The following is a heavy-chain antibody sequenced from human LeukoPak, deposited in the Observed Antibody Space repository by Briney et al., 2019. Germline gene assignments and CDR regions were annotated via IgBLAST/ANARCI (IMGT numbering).Heavy chain of an antibody. CDR3: ARGLGGDSGYVSDY. CDR2: INHSGST. D-gene: IGHD5-12*01. CDR1: GGSFSGYY. J-gene: IGHJ4*02. Sequence: SETLSLTCAVYGGSFSGYYWSWIRQPPGKGLEWIGEINHSGSTNYNPSLKSRVAISVDTSKNQFSLKLSSVTAADTAVYYCARGLGGDSGYVSDYWGQGTLVTVSS. V-gene: IGHV4-34*01.